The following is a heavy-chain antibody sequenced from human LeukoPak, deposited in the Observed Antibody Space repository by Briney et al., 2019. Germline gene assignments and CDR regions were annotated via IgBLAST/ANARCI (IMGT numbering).Heavy chain of an antibody. D-gene: IGHD1-14*01. Sequence: GGSLRLSCAVSGFTVSSNYMSWVRQAPGKGLEWVSVIYDIGNTYYADSVKGRFTISRDTSKNTVYLQMDSLRAEDTAVYYCARGGMRRPYDCWGQGALVTVSS. CDR2: IYDIGNT. CDR1: GFTVSSNY. J-gene: IGHJ4*02. CDR3: ARGGMRRPYDC. V-gene: IGHV3-53*01.